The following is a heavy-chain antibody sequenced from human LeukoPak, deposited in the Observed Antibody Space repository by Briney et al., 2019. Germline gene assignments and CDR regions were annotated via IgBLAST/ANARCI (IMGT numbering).Heavy chain of an antibody. CDR2: IWYDGSNK. V-gene: IGHV3-33*01. D-gene: IGHD3-22*01. Sequence: GGSLRLSCAASGFTFSSYGMHWVRQAPGKGLEWVAVIWYDGSNKYYADSVKGRFTISRDNSKNTLYLQMNSLRAEDTAVYYCARDDSSGYYYDYWGQGTLVTVSS. CDR3: ARDDSSGYYYDY. CDR1: GFTFSSYG. J-gene: IGHJ4*02.